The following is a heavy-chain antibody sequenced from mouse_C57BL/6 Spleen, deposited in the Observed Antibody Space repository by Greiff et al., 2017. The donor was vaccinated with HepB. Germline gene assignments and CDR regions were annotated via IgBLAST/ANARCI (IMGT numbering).Heavy chain of an antibody. CDR2: ISSGGSYT. D-gene: IGHD1-1*01. V-gene: IGHV5-6*01. J-gene: IGHJ3*01. Sequence: EVHLVESGGDLVKPGGSLKLSCAASGFTFSSYGMSWVRQTPDKRLEWVATISSGGSYTYYPDSVKGRFTISRDNAKNTLYLQMSSLKSEDTAMYYCARPPYYYGSSYEGFAYWGQGTLVTVSA. CDR1: GFTFSSYG. CDR3: ARPPYYYGSSYEGFAY.